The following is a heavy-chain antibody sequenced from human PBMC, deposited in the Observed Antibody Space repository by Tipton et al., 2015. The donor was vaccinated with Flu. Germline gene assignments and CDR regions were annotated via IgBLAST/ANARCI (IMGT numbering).Heavy chain of an antibody. CDR1: GFTFSNFA. CDR3: ARGYDILTDGGGYFDY. CDR2: VWYDGINE. J-gene: IGHJ4*02. V-gene: IGHV3-33*01. D-gene: IGHD3-9*01. Sequence: SLRLSCAASGFTFSNFAMHWVRQAPGKGLEWVAGVWYDGINEYYADSVKGRFTISRDNSKNTLYLQMNSLRAEDTAVYYCARGYDILTDGGGYFDYWGQGTLVTVSS.